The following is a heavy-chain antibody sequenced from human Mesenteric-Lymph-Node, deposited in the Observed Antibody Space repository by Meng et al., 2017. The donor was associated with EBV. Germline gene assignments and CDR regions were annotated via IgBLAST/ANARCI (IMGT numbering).Heavy chain of an antibody. V-gene: IGHV1-69*01. D-gene: IGHD3-9*01. CDR3: ASPRRTVIQGILTPYFDF. J-gene: IGHJ4*02. CDR1: GGTLGSYA. CDR2: IVTIVGTT. Sequence: QVQLVQSAAEVKKPXSSVKVSCTASGGTLGSYAINWVRQAPGQRLEWMGGIVTIVGTTHYAQKFQGRVTITADESTSTAYMELSSLRSEDTAIYYCASPRRTVIQGILTPYFDFWGQGTLGTVSS.